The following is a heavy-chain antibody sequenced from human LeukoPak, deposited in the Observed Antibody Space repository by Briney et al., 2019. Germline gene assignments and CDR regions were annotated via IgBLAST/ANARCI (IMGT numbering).Heavy chain of an antibody. V-gene: IGHV3-48*01. Sequence: PGGSLRLSCAASGFTFSSYSMNWVRQAPRKGLEWVSYISSSSSTIYYADSVKGRFTISRDNAKNSLYLQMDSLRTEDTAVYYCAKSGTRSSWSPRVKTYLDYWGQGTLVTVSS. J-gene: IGHJ4*02. CDR1: GFTFSSYS. CDR3: AKSGTRSSWSPRVKTYLDY. CDR2: ISSSSSTI. D-gene: IGHD6-13*01.